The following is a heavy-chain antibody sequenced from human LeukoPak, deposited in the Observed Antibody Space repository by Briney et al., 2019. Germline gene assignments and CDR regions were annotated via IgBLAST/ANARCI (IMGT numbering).Heavy chain of an antibody. J-gene: IGHJ4*02. Sequence: SETLSLTCAVYGGSFSGYYWSWIRQPPGKGLEWIGEINHSGSTNYNPSLKSRVTISVDTSKNQFSLKLSSVTAADTAVYYCARATAAATLRSFDYWGQGTLVTVSS. V-gene: IGHV4-34*01. CDR2: INHSGST. CDR3: ARATAAATLRSFDY. D-gene: IGHD2-15*01. CDR1: GGSFSGYY.